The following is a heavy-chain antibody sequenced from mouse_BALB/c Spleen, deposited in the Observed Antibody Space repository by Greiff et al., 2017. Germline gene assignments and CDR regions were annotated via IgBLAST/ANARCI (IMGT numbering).Heavy chain of an antibody. J-gene: IGHJ4*01. V-gene: IGHV1-15*01. D-gene: IGHD3-1*01. CDR2: IDPETGGT. CDR3: TKRATDYAMDY. Sequence: VQLQQSGAELVRPGASVTLSCKASGFTFTDYDMHWVKQTPVHGLEWIGAIDPETGGTAYNQKFKGKATLTADKSSSTAYMELRSLTSEDSAVYYCTKRATDYAMDYWGQGTSVTVSS. CDR1: GFTFTDYD.